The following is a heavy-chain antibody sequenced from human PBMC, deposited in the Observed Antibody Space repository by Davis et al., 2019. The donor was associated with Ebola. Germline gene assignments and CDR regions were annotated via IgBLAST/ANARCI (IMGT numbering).Heavy chain of an antibody. Sequence: GESLKISCAASGFTFSSYGMSWVRQAPGKGLEWVSAMSGSAGNTYYADSVKGRFTISRDNSKNTLYLQMNGPRAEDTAMYYCVTGGAGSGWFGFWGQGTLVTVSS. D-gene: IGHD6-19*01. CDR3: VTGGAGSGWFGF. J-gene: IGHJ4*02. V-gene: IGHV3-23*01. CDR2: MSGSAGNT. CDR1: GFTFSSYG.